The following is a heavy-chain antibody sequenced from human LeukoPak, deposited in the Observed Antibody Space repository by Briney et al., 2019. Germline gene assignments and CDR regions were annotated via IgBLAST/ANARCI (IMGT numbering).Heavy chain of an antibody. CDR2: IHYTGST. V-gene: IGHV4-59*01. CDR3: ARGGWSLDY. D-gene: IGHD6-19*01. Sequence: SETLSLTXTVSGGSMRNMYWSWIRQPPGKGLEWIGYIHYTGSTNYNPSLKSRISMSVDTSKSQLSLRLTSVTAADTALYYCARGGWSLDYWGQGTLVAVSS. CDR1: GGSMRNMY. J-gene: IGHJ4*02.